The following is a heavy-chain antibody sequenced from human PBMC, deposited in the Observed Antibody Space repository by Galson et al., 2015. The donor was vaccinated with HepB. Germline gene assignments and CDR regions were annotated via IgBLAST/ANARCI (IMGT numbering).Heavy chain of an antibody. Sequence: SLRLSCAASGFTFSGSAMHWVRQASGKGLEWVGRIRSKANSYATAYAASVKGRFTISRDDSKNTAYLQMNSLKTEDTAVYYCTMTEDIVVVVADNYYYYGMDVWGQGTTVTVSS. CDR3: TMTEDIVVVVADNYYYYGMDV. D-gene: IGHD2-15*01. J-gene: IGHJ6*02. CDR2: IRSKANSYAT. V-gene: IGHV3-73*01. CDR1: GFTFSGSA.